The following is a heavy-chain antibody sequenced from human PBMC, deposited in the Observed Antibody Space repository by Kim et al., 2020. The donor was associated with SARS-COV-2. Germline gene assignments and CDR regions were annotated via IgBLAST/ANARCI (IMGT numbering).Heavy chain of an antibody. CDR3: ARGGSCTSTGCYRDDFEI. CDR2: INPNNGNT. V-gene: IGHV1-8*01. CDR1: GYTFTTSD. D-gene: IGHD2-2*01. J-gene: IGHJ3*02. Sequence: ASVKVSCKASGYTFTTSDINWVRQATGQGLEWMGWINPNNGNTGYAQEFKGRVTMTRNTSISTAYMELSSLSSHDTAVYYCARGGSCTSTGCYRDDFEIWGRGKKVTVS.